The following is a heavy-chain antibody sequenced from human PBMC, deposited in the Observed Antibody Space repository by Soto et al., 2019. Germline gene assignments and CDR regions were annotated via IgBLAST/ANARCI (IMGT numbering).Heavy chain of an antibody. CDR2: TYYRSKWYY. CDR3: ARGEQYSGRIFDY. V-gene: IGHV6-1*01. J-gene: IGHJ4*01. CDR1: GDSVSSNSAG. Sequence: QTLSLTCAITGDSVSSNSAGWSWVRQSPSRSLEWLGRTYYRSKWYYEYAVSVRGRITINPDTSKNQYSLQLNSVTPEDTAVYFCARGEQYSGRIFDYWGQGTLVTVSS. D-gene: IGHD1-26*01.